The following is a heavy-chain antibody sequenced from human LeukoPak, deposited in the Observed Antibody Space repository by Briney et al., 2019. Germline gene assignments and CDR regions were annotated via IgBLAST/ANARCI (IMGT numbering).Heavy chain of an antibody. CDR2: IYHSGST. CDR1: GGSISSGGYS. D-gene: IGHD2-2*01. V-gene: IGHV4-30-2*01. Sequence: SQTLSLTCAVSGGSISSGGYSWSWIRQPPGKGLEWIGYIYHSGSTYYNPSLKSRVTISVDRSKNQFSLKLSSVTAADTAVYYCARGPGHCSSTSCYGEDVGLDYWGQGTLVTVSS. CDR3: ARGPGHCSSTSCYGEDVGLDY. J-gene: IGHJ4*02.